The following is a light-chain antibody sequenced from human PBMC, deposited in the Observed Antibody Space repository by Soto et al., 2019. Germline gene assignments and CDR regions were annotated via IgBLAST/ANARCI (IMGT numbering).Light chain of an antibody. CDR1: SGHSSYA. J-gene: IGLJ3*02. CDR3: QTWGTGIQV. V-gene: IGLV4-69*01. CDR2: LNTDGSH. Sequence: QPVLTQSPSASASLGASVKLTCTLSSGHSSYAIAWHQQQPEKGPRYLMKLNTDGSHSKGDGMPDRFSGSFSGAERYLTISSLQSEDEADYYCQTWGTGIQVFGGGTKLHVL.